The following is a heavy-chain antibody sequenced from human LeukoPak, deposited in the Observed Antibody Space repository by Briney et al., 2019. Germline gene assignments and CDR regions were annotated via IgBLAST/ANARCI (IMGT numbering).Heavy chain of an antibody. J-gene: IGHJ5*02. Sequence: PGGSLRLSCAASGFTFDDYAMHWVRQAPGKGLEWFSGISWNSGSIGYADSVKGRFTISRDNAKNSLYLQMNSLRAEDTALYYCAKGSFGASSDNWFDPWGQGTLVTASS. V-gene: IGHV3-9*01. CDR3: AKGSFGASSDNWFDP. CDR1: GFTFDDYA. CDR2: ISWNSGSI. D-gene: IGHD3-10*01.